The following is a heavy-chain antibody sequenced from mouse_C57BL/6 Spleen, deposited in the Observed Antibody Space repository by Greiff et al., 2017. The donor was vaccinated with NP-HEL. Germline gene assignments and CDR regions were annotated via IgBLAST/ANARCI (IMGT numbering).Heavy chain of an antibody. CDR2: IYPGDGDT. D-gene: IGHD3-2*02. CDR1: GYAFSSSW. J-gene: IGHJ3*01. V-gene: IGHV1-82*01. CDR3: ARTDSSGYLFAY. Sequence: LQQSGRERGGAGVSVKISCKASGYAFSSSWMNWVKQRPGKGLEWIGRIYPGDGDTNYNGKFKGKATLTADKSSSTAYMQLSSLTSEDSAVYFCARTDSSGYLFAYWGQGTLATVSA.